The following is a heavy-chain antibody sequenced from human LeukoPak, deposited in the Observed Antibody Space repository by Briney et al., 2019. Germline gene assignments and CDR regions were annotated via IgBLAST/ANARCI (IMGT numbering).Heavy chain of an antibody. CDR3: AKDSRSSGWYNWFDP. D-gene: IGHD6-19*01. CDR1: GFTFSIHG. Sequence: GGSLRLSCEASGFTFSIHGMAWVRQAPGKGLDWVSAISGSGDSTYYADSVKGRFTISRDNSQNTLYLQMNRLRAEDTAIYYCAKDSRSSGWYNWFDPWGQGTLVTVSS. J-gene: IGHJ5*02. CDR2: ISGSGDST. V-gene: IGHV3-23*01.